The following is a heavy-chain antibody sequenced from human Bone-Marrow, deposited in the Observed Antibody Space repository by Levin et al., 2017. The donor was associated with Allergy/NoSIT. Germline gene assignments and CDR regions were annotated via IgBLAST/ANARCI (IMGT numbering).Heavy chain of an antibody. Sequence: GGSLRLSCAASGFVFSEYSMHWVRQVSGKGLEWIAYITDRGDAIYYAESVKGRFTISRDNAKNSLYLQMYSLRAEDTALYYCAKVGGYRSDRKYYYDLDVWGQGTTVTVSS. CDR3: AKVGGYRSDRKYYYDLDV. J-gene: IGHJ6*02. CDR1: GFVFSEYS. D-gene: IGHD5-12*01. CDR2: ITDRGDAI. V-gene: IGHV3-48*04.